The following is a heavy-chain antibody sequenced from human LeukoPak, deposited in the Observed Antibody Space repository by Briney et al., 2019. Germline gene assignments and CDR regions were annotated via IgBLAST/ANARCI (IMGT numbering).Heavy chain of an antibody. CDR3: ARARSLLSKVFDY. CDR2: IYYSGST. Sequence: SETLSLTCTVSGGSISSGGYYWSWIRQHPGKGLEWFGYIYYSGSTYYNPSLKSRVTISVDTPKNQFYLKLSSVTAADTAVYYCARARSLLSKVFDYWGQGTLVTVSS. D-gene: IGHD3-16*02. J-gene: IGHJ4*02. CDR1: GGSISSGGYY. V-gene: IGHV4-31*03.